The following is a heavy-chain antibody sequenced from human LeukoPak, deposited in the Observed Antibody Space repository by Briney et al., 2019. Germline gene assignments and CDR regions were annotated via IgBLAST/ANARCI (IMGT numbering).Heavy chain of an antibody. Sequence: GGSLRLSCAASGFTFSDYYMSWIRQAPGKGLEWVSYISSSGSTIYYADSVKGRFTISRDNAKNSLYLQMNSLRAEDTAVYYCARDRAVYYDYVWGSYRPPGYWGQGTLVTVSS. J-gene: IGHJ4*02. D-gene: IGHD3-16*02. V-gene: IGHV3-11*01. CDR2: ISSSGSTI. CDR3: ARDRAVYYDYVWGSYRPPGY. CDR1: GFTFSDYY.